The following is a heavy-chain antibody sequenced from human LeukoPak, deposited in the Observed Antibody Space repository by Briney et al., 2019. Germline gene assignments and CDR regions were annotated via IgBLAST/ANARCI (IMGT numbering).Heavy chain of an antibody. CDR1: GDSISSFY. D-gene: IGHD6-13*01. CDR3: ARGPAAGTGCFDP. CDR2: IYSSGSN. V-gene: IGHV4-4*07. J-gene: IGHJ5*02. Sequence: KPSETLSLTCIVSGDSISSFYWSWIRQTAEKGLEWIGRIYSSGSNNYNPSLESRVTMSVDTSKNQFSLRLSSVTAADTAVYYCARGPAAGTGCFDPWGQGTLVTVSS.